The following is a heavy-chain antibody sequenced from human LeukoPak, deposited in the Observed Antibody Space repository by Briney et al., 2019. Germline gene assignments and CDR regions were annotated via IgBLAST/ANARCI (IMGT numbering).Heavy chain of an antibody. Sequence: SETLSLTCAVYGGSFSGYYWSWIRQPPGKGLEWIGYIYYSGSTNYNPSLKSRVTISVDTSKNQFSLKLSSVTAADTAVYYCARHRVTAVAGPLFDYWGQGTLVTVSS. V-gene: IGHV4-59*08. CDR1: GGSFSGYY. CDR3: ARHRVTAVAGPLFDY. D-gene: IGHD6-19*01. CDR2: IYYSGST. J-gene: IGHJ4*02.